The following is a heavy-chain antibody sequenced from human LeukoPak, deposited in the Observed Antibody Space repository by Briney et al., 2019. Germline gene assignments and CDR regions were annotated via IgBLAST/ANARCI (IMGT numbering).Heavy chain of an antibody. D-gene: IGHD4-23*01. V-gene: IGHV3-7*03. Sequence: GGSLRLSCAASGFTFSSYWMSWVRQAPGKGLEWVANIKQDGSEKYYVDSVKGRFTLSRDNAKNSLYLQMNSLRAEDTAVYYCARDLTSATVVGDDDYWGQGTLVTVSS. CDR1: GFTFSSYW. J-gene: IGHJ4*02. CDR3: ARDLTSATVVGDDDY. CDR2: IKQDGSEK.